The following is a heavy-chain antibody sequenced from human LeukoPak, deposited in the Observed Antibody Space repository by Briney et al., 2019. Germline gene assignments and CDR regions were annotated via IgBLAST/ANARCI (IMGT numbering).Heavy chain of an antibody. Sequence: PSETLSLTCTVSGGSISSYYWSWIRQSPGKGLECIGYIHYTGSTNYNPSLKSRVIISVETSKNQFSLKLKSVTAADTAVYYCARGGYYGSGNDFRFDPWGQGTLVTVSS. J-gene: IGHJ5*02. CDR2: IHYTGST. CDR1: GGSISSYY. V-gene: IGHV4-59*01. CDR3: ARGGYYGSGNDFRFDP. D-gene: IGHD3-10*01.